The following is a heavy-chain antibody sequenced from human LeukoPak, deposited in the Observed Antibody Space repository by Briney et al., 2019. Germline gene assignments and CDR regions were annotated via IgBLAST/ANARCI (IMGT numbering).Heavy chain of an antibody. CDR2: INHSGST. CDR1: GGSFSGYY. V-gene: IGHV4-34*01. Sequence: SETLSLTCAVYGGSFSGYYWSWIRQPPGKGLEWIGEINHSGSTNYNPSLKSRVTISVDTSKNQFSLKLSSVTAADTAVYYCARAGFHYYYGMDVWGQGTTVNVSS. J-gene: IGHJ6*02. CDR3: ARAGFHYYYGMDV. D-gene: IGHD5-12*01.